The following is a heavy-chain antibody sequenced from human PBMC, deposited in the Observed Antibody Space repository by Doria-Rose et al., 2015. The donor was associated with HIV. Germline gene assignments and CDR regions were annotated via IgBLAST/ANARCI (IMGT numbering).Heavy chain of an antibody. Sequence: EVQLVESGGGLVKPGGSLRLSCAASGFTFSRYSMNWVRQAPGKGLEWVSSISSSSGYIYYVDSVQGRFTISRDNAKNSVYLQMNSLRTEDTAVYHCARDHYDSGGYYSDWGQGTLVTVSS. CDR3: ARDHYDSGGYYSD. J-gene: IGHJ4*02. CDR2: ISSSSGYI. V-gene: IGHV3-21*03. D-gene: IGHD3-22*01. CDR1: GFTFSRYS.